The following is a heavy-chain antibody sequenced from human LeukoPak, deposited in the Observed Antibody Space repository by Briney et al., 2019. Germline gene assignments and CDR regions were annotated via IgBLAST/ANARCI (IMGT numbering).Heavy chain of an antibody. J-gene: IGHJ4*02. V-gene: IGHV4-31*03. CDR1: GGSISSGGYY. Sequence: PSETLSLTCTVSGGSISSGGYYWSWIRQHPGKGLEWIGYIYYSGSTHYNPSLKSRVTISVDTSKNQFSLKLSSVTAADTAVYYCASYGSGSYYKDYWGQGTLSPSPQ. CDR2: IYYSGST. D-gene: IGHD3-10*01. CDR3: ASYGSGSYYKDY.